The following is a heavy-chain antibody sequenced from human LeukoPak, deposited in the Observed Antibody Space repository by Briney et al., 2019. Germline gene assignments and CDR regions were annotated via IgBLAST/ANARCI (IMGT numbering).Heavy chain of an antibody. CDR1: GFTFSSYA. CDR3: VKEPGGGCSGGSCYPNYFDY. D-gene: IGHD2-15*01. J-gene: IGHJ4*02. CDR2: ISSNGGST. V-gene: IGHV3-64D*06. Sequence: PGRSLRLSCAASGFTFSSYAMHWVRQAPGKGLEYVSAISSNGGSTYYADSVKGRFTISRDNSKNTLYLQMSSLRAEDTAVYYCVKEPGGGCSGGSCYPNYFDYWGQGTLVTVSS.